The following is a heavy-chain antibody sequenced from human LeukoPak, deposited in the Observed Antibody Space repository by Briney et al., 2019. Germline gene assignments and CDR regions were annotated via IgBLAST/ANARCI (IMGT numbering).Heavy chain of an antibody. CDR1: GGSISDYY. D-gene: IGHD6-13*01. V-gene: IGHV4-59*12. CDR2: IYYTGST. J-gene: IGHJ4*02. CDR3: ARAGIAAAGTGTEFDY. Sequence: PSETLSLTCAVSGGSISDYYWGWVRQPPGKGLEWIGYIYYTGSTNYNPSLESRVTISVDTSKNQFSLKLSSVTAADTAVYYCARAGIAAAGTGTEFDYWGQGTLVTVSS.